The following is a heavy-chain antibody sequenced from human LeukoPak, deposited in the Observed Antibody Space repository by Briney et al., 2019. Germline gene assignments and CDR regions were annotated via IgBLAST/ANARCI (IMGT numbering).Heavy chain of an antibody. Sequence: QPGRSLRLSCAASGFTFSSYGMHWVRQAPGKGLEWVAFIRYDGSNKYYADSVKGRFTISRDNSKNTLYLQMNSLRAEDTAVYYCAKGGDYCSSTSCPGWYYFDYWGQGTLVTVSS. V-gene: IGHV3-30*02. CDR2: IRYDGSNK. CDR3: AKGGDYCSSTSCPGWYYFDY. J-gene: IGHJ4*02. D-gene: IGHD2-2*01. CDR1: GFTFSSYG.